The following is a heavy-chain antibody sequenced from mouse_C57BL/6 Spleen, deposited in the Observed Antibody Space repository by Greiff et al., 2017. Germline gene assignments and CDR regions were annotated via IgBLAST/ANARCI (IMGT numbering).Heavy chain of an antibody. D-gene: IGHD2-12*01. CDR2: IYPGSGST. CDR1: GYTFTSYW. Sequence: VQLQQPGAELVKPGASVKMSCKASGYTFTSYWITWVKQRPGQGLEWIGYIYPGSGSTNYNEKSKSKATLTVDTSSSPAYMQLSSLTDEDSAFCYCARYPFASVTGRYFEVWGTGTTVTVSS. J-gene: IGHJ1*03. CDR3: ARYPFASVTGRYFEV. V-gene: IGHV1-55*01.